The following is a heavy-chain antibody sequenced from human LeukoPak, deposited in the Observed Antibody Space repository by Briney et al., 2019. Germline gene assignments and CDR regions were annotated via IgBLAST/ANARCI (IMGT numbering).Heavy chain of an antibody. D-gene: IGHD3-22*01. J-gene: IGHJ3*02. CDR2: IYYSGST. CDR1: GGSISSGGYY. CDR3: ARTPLGDYDSSGYYSDAFDI. V-gene: IGHV4-31*03. Sequence: PSETLSLTCTVSGGSISSGGYYWSWIRQHPGKGLEWIGYIYYSGSTYYNPSLKSRVTISVDTSKNQFSLKLSSVTAADTAVYYCARTPLGDYDSSGYYSDAFDIWGQGAMVTVSS.